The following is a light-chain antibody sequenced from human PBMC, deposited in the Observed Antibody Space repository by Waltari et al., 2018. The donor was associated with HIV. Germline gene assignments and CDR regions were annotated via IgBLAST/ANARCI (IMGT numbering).Light chain of an antibody. J-gene: IGLJ2*01. Sequence: QSSLTQPAPVSGSPGQSVPLPCPGPNNDVGGYHYVPWYQQHPGKAPKLLIYAITKRPSVISNRFSGSKSGNTASMTISGLQAEDEADYYCSSYTTTTTVLFGGGTKLTVL. V-gene: IGLV2-14*01. CDR1: NNDVGGYHY. CDR2: AIT. CDR3: SSYTTTTTVL.